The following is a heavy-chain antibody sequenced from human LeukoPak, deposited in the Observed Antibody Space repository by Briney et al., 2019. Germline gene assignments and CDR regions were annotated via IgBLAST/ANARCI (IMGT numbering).Heavy chain of an antibody. Sequence: GEPLQISCKGSGHSFTSYWTAWVRQMPRQGLEWMGIIYPGDSDTRYSPSFQGQVTISADKSISTAYLQWSSLKASDTAMYYCARQGIAARGLDDYYYYMDVWGKGTTVTVSS. J-gene: IGHJ6*03. V-gene: IGHV5-51*01. CDR3: ARQGIAARGLDDYYYYMDV. D-gene: IGHD6-6*01. CDR2: IYPGDSDT. CDR1: GHSFTSYW.